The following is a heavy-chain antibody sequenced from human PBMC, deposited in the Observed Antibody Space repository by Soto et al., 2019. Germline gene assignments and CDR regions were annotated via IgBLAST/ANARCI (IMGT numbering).Heavy chain of an antibody. D-gene: IGHD3-3*01. CDR3: ARVRTIFGVVPPENWFDP. Sequence: PSETLSLTCTVSGDSISSGDYYWSWIRQPPGEGLEWIAYIYYSGTTYYNPSLKSRVTMSVGTSKNLFSLKLSFVTAADTAVYYCARVRTIFGVVPPENWFDPWGQGXLVTVSS. V-gene: IGHV4-30-4*01. J-gene: IGHJ5*02. CDR1: GDSISSGDYY. CDR2: IYYSGTT.